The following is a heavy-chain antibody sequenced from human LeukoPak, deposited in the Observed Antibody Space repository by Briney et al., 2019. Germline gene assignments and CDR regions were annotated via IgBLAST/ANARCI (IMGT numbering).Heavy chain of an antibody. D-gene: IGHD3-10*01. V-gene: IGHV3-30*02. CDR1: GFTFSSCG. J-gene: IGHJ4*02. CDR2: IWYDGNNK. Sequence: GGSLRLSCAASGFTFSSCGMHWVRQAPGKGLEWVAFIWYDGNNKYYADSVKGQFTISRDSSKNTLYLQMSSLRAEDTAVYYCAKDPLQYGSGSYYFDYWGQGTLVTVSS. CDR3: AKDPLQYGSGSYYFDY.